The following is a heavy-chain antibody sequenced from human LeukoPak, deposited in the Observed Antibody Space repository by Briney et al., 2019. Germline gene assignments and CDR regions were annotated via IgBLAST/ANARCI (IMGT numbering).Heavy chain of an antibody. Sequence: GGSLRLSCAASGFTFSSYGMHWVRQPPGKGLEWVAVIWYDGSNKYYADSVKGRFTISRDNSKNTLYLQMNSLRAEDTAVYYCARATNWNYDCWGQGTLVTVSS. V-gene: IGHV3-33*01. CDR3: ARATNWNYDC. CDR2: IWYDGSNK. J-gene: IGHJ4*02. D-gene: IGHD1-7*01. CDR1: GFTFSSYG.